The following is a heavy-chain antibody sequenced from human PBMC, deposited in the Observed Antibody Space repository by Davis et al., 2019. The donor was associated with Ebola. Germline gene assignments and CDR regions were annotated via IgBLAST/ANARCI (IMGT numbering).Heavy chain of an antibody. Sequence: GESLKISCAASGFTFSSYSMNWVRQAPGKGLEWVSSISSSSSYIYYADSVKGRFTISRDNAKNTLYLQMNSLRAEDTAVYYYARDSIASIFGVVSHFDYWGQGTLVTGSS. V-gene: IGHV3-21*01. CDR2: ISSSSSYI. CDR3: ARDSIASIFGVVSHFDY. D-gene: IGHD3-3*01. CDR1: GFTFSSYS. J-gene: IGHJ4*02.